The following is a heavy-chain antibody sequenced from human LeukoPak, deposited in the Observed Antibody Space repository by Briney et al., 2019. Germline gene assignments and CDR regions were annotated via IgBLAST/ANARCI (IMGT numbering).Heavy chain of an antibody. CDR1: GGSFSGYY. CDR2: INHSGST. CDR3: ARGNSDSSGYYGGYYYYGMDV. Sequence: SETLSLTGAVYGGSFSGYYWSWIRQPPGKGLEWIGEINHSGSTNYNPSLKSRVTISVDTSKNQFSLKLSSVTAADTAVYYCARGNSDSSGYYGGYYYYGMDVWGQGTTVTVSS. V-gene: IGHV4-34*01. J-gene: IGHJ6*02. D-gene: IGHD3-22*01.